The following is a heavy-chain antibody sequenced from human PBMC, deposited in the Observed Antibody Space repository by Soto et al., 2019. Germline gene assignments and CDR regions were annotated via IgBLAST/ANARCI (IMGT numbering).Heavy chain of an antibody. CDR2: ISYDGSNK. CDR3: AKVGVAEPHYCYHGMDV. V-gene: IGHV3-30*18. D-gene: IGHD2-15*01. Sequence: GGSLRLSCAASGFTFSSYGMHWVRQAPGKGLEWVAVISYDGSNKYYADSVKGRLTISRDNSKNTLYLQMNSLRAEDTAVYYCAKVGVAEPHYCYHGMDVWGQGTTVTVSS. CDR1: GFTFSSYG. J-gene: IGHJ6*02.